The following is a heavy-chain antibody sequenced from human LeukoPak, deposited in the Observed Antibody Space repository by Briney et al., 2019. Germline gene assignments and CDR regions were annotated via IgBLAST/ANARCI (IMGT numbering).Heavy chain of an antibody. CDR2: IKSKTDGGTT. CDR3: TTIYSSGLFDY. D-gene: IGHD6-19*01. Sequence: GGSLRLSCAASGFTFSNAWMSWVRQAPGKGLEWVGRIKSKTDGGTTDYAAPVKGRFTISRDDSKNTLYLQMNSLKTENTAVYYCTTIYSSGLFDYWGQGTLVTVSS. J-gene: IGHJ4*02. CDR1: GFTFSNAW. V-gene: IGHV3-15*01.